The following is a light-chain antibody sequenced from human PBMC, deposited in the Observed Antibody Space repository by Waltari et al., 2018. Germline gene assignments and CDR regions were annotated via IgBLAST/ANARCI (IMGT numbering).Light chain of an antibody. CDR3: QHYVSLPVT. CDR1: QSVKGT. Sequence: EIVLTQSPGTLSLSHGERATATCRASQSVKGTLAWYQQKPGQSPRLLIYGSSTRATGIPDRFSGSGFGTDFTLTISRLEPEDFAVYYCQHYVSLPVTFGQGTKVEIK. V-gene: IGKV3-20*01. J-gene: IGKJ1*01. CDR2: GSS.